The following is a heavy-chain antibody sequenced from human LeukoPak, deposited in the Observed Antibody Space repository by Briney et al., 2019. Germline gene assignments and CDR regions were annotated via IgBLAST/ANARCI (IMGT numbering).Heavy chain of an antibody. J-gene: IGHJ4*02. CDR1: GSYLSSYY. CDR3: ARTIAVAGTVSFDY. V-gene: IGHV4-4*07. D-gene: IGHD6-19*01. Sequence: PSETLSLTCSVSGSYLSSYYWSWIRQPAEKGLEWIGRIYPSGSTNYNPSLKSRVTMSIDTSKDQFSLELTSVTAADTAEYYCARTIAVAGTVSFDYWGQGILVTVSS. CDR2: IYPSGST.